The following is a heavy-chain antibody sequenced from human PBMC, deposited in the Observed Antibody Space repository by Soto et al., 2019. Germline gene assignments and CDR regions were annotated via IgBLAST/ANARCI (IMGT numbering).Heavy chain of an antibody. Sequence: QITLKHSGPTLVNPTQTLTLTCTVSGFSLTTPGLGVGWIRQPPGKALEWLTLVYWHDDKRYSSSLRDRLTIARDTSNNQVVLSMTHMDPEDSATYYCVRLMSTDTTGYFDYWGQGILVTVSS. CDR1: GFSLTTPGLG. CDR3: VRLMSTDTTGYFDY. CDR2: VYWHDDK. J-gene: IGHJ4*02. D-gene: IGHD1-1*01. V-gene: IGHV2-5*01.